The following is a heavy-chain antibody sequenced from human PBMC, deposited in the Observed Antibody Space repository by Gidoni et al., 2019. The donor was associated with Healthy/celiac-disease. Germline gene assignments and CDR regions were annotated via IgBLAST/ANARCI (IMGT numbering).Heavy chain of an antibody. D-gene: IGHD6-6*01. J-gene: IGHJ4*02. CDR1: GFTFSSDS. V-gene: IGHV3-21*01. Sequence: EVQLVESGGGLVKPGGSLRLSCAASGFTFSSDSMNWVRQAPGKGLEWVSSISSSSRYIYYADSVKGRFTIYRDNDKNSLYLQMNSLRAEDTDVYYCARDPEYSSSSGNDYWGQGTLVTVSS. CDR3: ARDPEYSSSSGNDY. CDR2: ISSSSRYI.